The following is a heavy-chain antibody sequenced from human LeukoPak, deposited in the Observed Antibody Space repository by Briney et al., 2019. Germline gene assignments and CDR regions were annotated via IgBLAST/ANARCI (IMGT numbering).Heavy chain of an antibody. D-gene: IGHD2-15*01. V-gene: IGHV4-31*03. J-gene: IGHJ5*02. CDR3: ARDLADCSGGSCYGGTFDP. CDR1: GGSISSGGYY. Sequence: PSETLSLTCTVSGGSISSGGYYWSWIRQHPGKGLEWIGYIYYSGSTYYNPSLKSRVTISVDTSKNQFSLKLSSVTAADTAVYYCARDLADCSGGSCYGGTFDPWGQGTLVTVSS. CDR2: IYYSGST.